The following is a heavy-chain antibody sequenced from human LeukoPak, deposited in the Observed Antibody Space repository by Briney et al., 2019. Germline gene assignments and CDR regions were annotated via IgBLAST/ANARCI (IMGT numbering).Heavy chain of an antibody. V-gene: IGHV3-7*03. CDR1: GFTFSGYA. CDR2: IKQDGSEK. CDR3: ARDPYDFWSGYYSLSSYGMDV. Sequence: PGGSLRLSCAASGFTFSGYAMSWVRQAPGKGLEWVANIKQDGSEKYYVDSVKGRFTISRDNAKNSLYLQMNSLRAEDTAVYYCARDPYDFWSGYYSLSSYGMDVWGQGPRSPSP. D-gene: IGHD3-3*01. J-gene: IGHJ6*02.